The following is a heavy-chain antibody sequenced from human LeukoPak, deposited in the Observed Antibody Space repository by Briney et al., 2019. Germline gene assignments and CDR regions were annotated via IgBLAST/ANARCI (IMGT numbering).Heavy chain of an antibody. D-gene: IGHD6-13*01. CDR3: ASRSRY. CDR1: GFTFSSYS. Sequence: GGSLRLSCAASGFTFSSYSMNWVRQAPGKGLELVSSITSSSSYTYYADSVHGRFTITRVNAKNSLYLQMNSLIAEDTAVYYCASRSRYWGQGTLVTVSS. CDR2: ITSSSSYT. J-gene: IGHJ4*02. V-gene: IGHV3-21*01.